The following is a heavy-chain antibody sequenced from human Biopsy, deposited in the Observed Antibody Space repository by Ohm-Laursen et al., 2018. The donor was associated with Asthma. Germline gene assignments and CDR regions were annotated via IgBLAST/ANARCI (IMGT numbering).Heavy chain of an antibody. CDR2: TNEGGVT. J-gene: IGHJ6*02. Sequence: GTLSLTCYVYPGSFSGFFWTWIRQSPGKGLEWIGETNEGGVTNNNPSLKSRVIISIDTYWNRVSLKLTSVTAADTAVYYCARGPELDVWGQGTTVTVSS. CDR1: PGSFSGFF. CDR3: ARGPELDV. V-gene: IGHV4-34*01.